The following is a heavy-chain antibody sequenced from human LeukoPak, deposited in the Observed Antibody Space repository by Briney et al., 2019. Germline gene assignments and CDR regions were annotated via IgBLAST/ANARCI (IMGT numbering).Heavy chain of an antibody. D-gene: IGHD5-18*01. CDR1: GYTFTSYG. J-gene: IGHJ4*02. CDR2: INPNSGGT. CDR3: ARERRGGYSYGYHGY. V-gene: IGHV1-2*02. Sequence: ASVKVSCKASGYTFTSYGISWVRQAPGQGLEWMGWINPNSGGTNYAQKFQGRVTMTRDTSISTAYMELSRLRSDDTAVYYCARERRGGYSYGYHGYWGQGTLVTVSS.